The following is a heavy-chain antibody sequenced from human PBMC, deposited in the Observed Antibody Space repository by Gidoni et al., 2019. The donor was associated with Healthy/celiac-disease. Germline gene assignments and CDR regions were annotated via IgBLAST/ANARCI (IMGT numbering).Heavy chain of an antibody. J-gene: IGHJ4*02. D-gene: IGHD3-9*01. Sequence: QVQLVESGGGVVQPGRSLRLSCAASGFTFRSYGLPRVRQAPGKGLEWVAVIWYDGSNKYYADSVKGRFTISRDNSKNTLYLQMNSLRAEDTAVYYCARDIFVGDILTGYYGDPTPFDYWGQGTLVTVSS. V-gene: IGHV3-33*01. CDR2: IWYDGSNK. CDR1: GFTFRSYG. CDR3: ARDIFVGDILTGYYGDPTPFDY.